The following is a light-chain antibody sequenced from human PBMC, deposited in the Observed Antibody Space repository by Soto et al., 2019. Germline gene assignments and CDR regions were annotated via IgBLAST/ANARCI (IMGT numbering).Light chain of an antibody. CDR2: DAS. CDR3: QQRSNWPPFT. Sequence: EIVLTQSPATLSLSPGERATLSCRASQSVRSYLAWYQQRRGQAPRFLIYDASNRATGIPARFSGSGSGTDFTLTISSLEPEDFAVYYCQQRSNWPPFTFGPGTQVEMK. V-gene: IGKV3-11*01. CDR1: QSVRSY. J-gene: IGKJ3*01.